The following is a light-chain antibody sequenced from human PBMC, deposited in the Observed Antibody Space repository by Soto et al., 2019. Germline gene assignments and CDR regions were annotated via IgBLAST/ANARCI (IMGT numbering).Light chain of an antibody. Sequence: DVQLTQSPSPLSASVGDRVSISCRASRAITNHLNWYQQKPGKAPILLVYAASTLETGVPSRFSGSGSGTHFTLTIDNLQPEDVATYFCPRNYISPLTFRGGTKVDIK. J-gene: IGKJ4*01. CDR1: RAITNH. CDR2: AAS. CDR3: PRNYISPLT. V-gene: IGKV1-39*01.